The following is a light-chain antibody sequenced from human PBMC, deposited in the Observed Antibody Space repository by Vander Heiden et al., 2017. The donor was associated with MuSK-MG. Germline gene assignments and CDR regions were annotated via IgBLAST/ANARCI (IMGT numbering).Light chain of an antibody. V-gene: IGKV3-15*01. CDR1: QSVSSN. CDR3: QQYNNWSPT. CDR2: GAS. Sequence: IVMPPSPATLSVSPGQRATLSCRASQSVSSNLAWYQQKPGQAPRLLIYGASTRATGIPARFSGSGSGTEFTLTISSLQSEDFAVYYCQQYNNWSPTFGQGTKVEIK. J-gene: IGKJ2*01.